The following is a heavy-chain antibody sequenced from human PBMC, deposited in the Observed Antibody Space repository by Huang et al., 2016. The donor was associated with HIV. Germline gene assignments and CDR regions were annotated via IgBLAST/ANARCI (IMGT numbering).Heavy chain of an antibody. V-gene: IGHV4-34*02. J-gene: IGHJ4*02. CDR2: INHSGIT. Sequence: QVQLEQWGAGLLKASETLSLTCAVYGGSFSGYYWNWLRQAPGKGLEGVGEINHSGITNYNPSLKSRVNMSVDTSKSQFSLYLTSLSAADTGTYFCARRYNSRRDYWGRGTLVTVHS. D-gene: IGHD3-22*01. CDR1: GGSFSGYY. CDR3: ARRYNSRRDY.